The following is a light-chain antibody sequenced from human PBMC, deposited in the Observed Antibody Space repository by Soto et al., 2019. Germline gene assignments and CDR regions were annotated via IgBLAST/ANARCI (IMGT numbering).Light chain of an antibody. CDR2: GAS. J-gene: IGKJ1*01. CDR3: QQYGISPLT. CDR1: QSVSSSY. V-gene: IGKV3-20*01. Sequence: EIVLTQSPGTLSLSPGERATLSCRASQSVSSSYLAWYQQKPGQAPRLLIYGASSRATGIPDRFSGSGSGTDFTLTISRLEPEDFAVYYCQQYGISPLTLGQGTKVEIK.